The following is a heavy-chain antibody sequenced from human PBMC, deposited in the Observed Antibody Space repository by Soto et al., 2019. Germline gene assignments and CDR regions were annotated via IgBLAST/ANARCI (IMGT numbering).Heavy chain of an antibody. Sequence: PGGSLRLSCAASGFTFSTYAMTWVRQAPGKGLEWVSIISSSGDATYYLDSVRGRFTISRDNSRNTLHLQMNSLRAEDAAVYFCAKNGDFWSWGMDVWGQGITVTVSS. CDR2: ISSSGDAT. D-gene: IGHD3-3*01. CDR1: GFTFSTYA. CDR3: AKNGDFWSWGMDV. J-gene: IGHJ6*02. V-gene: IGHV3-23*01.